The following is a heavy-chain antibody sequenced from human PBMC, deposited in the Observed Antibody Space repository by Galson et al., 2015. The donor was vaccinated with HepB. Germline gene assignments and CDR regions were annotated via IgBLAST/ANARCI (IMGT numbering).Heavy chain of an antibody. Sequence: SLRLSCAVSGFTFSDYDWHWVRQATGKGLEWVSYINDGSTTIYYADSVKGRFTISRDNARNSLYLQMNSLRDEDTAVCYCARVTSSSWFHRGDYWGQGTFVAVSS. CDR2: INDGSTTI. CDR1: GFTFSDYD. V-gene: IGHV3-48*02. CDR3: ARVTSSSWFHRGDY. J-gene: IGHJ4*02. D-gene: IGHD6-13*01.